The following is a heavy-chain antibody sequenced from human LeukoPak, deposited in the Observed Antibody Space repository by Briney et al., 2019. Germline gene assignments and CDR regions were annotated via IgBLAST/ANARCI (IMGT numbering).Heavy chain of an antibody. Sequence: QAGGSLRLSCAASGFTFSSYALSWVRQAPGKGLQWVSAVSSSGGSTYYADSVKGRFTISRDNSKNTLYLQMNSLRAEDTAIYYCANTIPYWYFDLWGHGTLVTVSS. CDR2: VSSSGGST. CDR3: ANTIPYWYFDL. J-gene: IGHJ2*01. D-gene: IGHD5-24*01. V-gene: IGHV3-23*01. CDR1: GFTFSSYA.